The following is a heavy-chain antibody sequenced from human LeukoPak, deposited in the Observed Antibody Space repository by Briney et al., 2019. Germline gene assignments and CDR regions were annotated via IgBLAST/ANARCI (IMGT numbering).Heavy chain of an antibody. CDR1: GFTFSTSD. CDR2: ISFSGNSI. D-gene: IGHD3-9*01. V-gene: IGHV3-48*03. CDR3: AKDRGYNILTGYSKGHYFDY. Sequence: PGGSLRLSCAASGFTFSTSDMNWIRQAPGKGLEWVSYISFSGNSIYYADSVKGRFTISRDNSKNTLNLQMNSLKTEDTAVYYCAKDRGYNILTGYSKGHYFDYWGQGTLVTVSS. J-gene: IGHJ4*02.